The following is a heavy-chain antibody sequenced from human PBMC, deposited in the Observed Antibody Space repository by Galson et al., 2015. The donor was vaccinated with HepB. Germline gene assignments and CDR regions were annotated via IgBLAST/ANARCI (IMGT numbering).Heavy chain of an antibody. V-gene: IGHV3-23*01. CDR1: GFTFSSYA. D-gene: IGHD1-26*01. J-gene: IGHJ4*02. CDR2: ISGSGGST. CDR3: AKRYSGSYGNAHTDY. Sequence: SLRLSCAASGFTFSSYAMSWVRQAPGKGLGWVSAISGSGGSTYYADSVKGRFTISRDNSKNTLYLQMNSLRAEDTAVYYCAKRYSGSYGNAHTDYWGQGTLVTVSS.